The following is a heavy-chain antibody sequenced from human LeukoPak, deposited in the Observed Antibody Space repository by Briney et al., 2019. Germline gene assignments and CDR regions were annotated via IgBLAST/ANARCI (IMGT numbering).Heavy chain of an antibody. D-gene: IGHD4-23*01. CDR2: INPNSGGT. CDR1: GYTFTGYY. Sequence: ASVKVSCKASGYTFTGYYMHWVRQAPGQGLERMGWINPNSGGTNYAQKFQGRVTMTRDTSISTAYMELSRLRSDDTAVYYCARLRATVEGGDYWGQGTLVTVSS. CDR3: ARLRATVEGGDY. V-gene: IGHV1-2*02. J-gene: IGHJ4*02.